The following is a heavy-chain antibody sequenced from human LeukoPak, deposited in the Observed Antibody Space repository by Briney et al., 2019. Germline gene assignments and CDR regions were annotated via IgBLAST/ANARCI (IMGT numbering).Heavy chain of an antibody. J-gene: IGHJ6*03. CDR2: ISGSGGST. CDR3: AKDRSVYYYMDV. CDR1: GFIFSSYA. V-gene: IGHV3-23*01. Sequence: PGGSLRLSCAASGFIFSSYAMSWVRQAPGKGLEWVSAISGSGGSTYYADSVKGRFTISRDNSKNTLYLQMNSLRAEDTAVYYCAKDRSVYYYMDVWGKWTTVTVSS.